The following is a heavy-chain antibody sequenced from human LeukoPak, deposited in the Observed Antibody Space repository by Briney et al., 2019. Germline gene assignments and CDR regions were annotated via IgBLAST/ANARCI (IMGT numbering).Heavy chain of an antibody. CDR1: GFTFSNSA. CDR2: LSGSGITT. Sequence: GGSLRLSCAASGFTFSNSAMNWVRQAPGKGLEWVSTLSGSGITTYYADSVKGRFTISRDNSKTTLYLQMNSLRAEDTAVYYCAKGIYSSGWSYFDYWGHGTLVTVSS. J-gene: IGHJ4*01. V-gene: IGHV3-23*01. CDR3: AKGIYSSGWSYFDY. D-gene: IGHD6-19*01.